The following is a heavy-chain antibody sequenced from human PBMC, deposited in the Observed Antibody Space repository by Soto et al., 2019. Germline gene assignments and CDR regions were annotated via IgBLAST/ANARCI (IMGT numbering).Heavy chain of an antibody. CDR3: AIDLWWYTH. CDR2: ISGGGGGA. Sequence: EVQLLESGGGLVQPGGSLRLSCTASGFTFSDHAMTWVRQAPGKGLGWVSGISGGGGGAYYADSVKGRFTVSRANSKNTLFLQMDSLRAEDTAVYYCAIDLWWYTHWGQGTLVTVSS. V-gene: IGHV3-23*01. CDR1: GFTFSDHA. D-gene: IGHD2-15*01. J-gene: IGHJ4*02.